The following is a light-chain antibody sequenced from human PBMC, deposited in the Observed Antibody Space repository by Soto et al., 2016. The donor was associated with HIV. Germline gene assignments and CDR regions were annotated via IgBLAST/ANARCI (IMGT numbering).Light chain of an antibody. J-gene: IGLJ2*01. CDR1: KLGDKY. V-gene: IGLV3-1*01. Sequence: SYELTQPPSVSMSPGQTASITCSGDKLGDKYVCWYQQRPGQSPVLVIYQDSKRPSGIPERFSGSNSGNKATLTISGTQPMDEADYYCQAWDSSTWGVFGGGTKLTVL. CDR2: QDS. CDR3: QAWDSSTWGV.